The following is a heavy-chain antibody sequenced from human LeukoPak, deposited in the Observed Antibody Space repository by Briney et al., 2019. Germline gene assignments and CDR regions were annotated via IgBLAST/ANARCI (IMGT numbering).Heavy chain of an antibody. CDR1: GVSISNSRYY. D-gene: IGHD3-10*01. Sequence: SETLSLTCTVSGVSISNSRYYWSWIRQPAGKGLEWIGRIYTSGSTNYNPSLKSRVTMSVDTSKNQFSLKLSSVTAADTAVYYCARDGSTMARYYYYGMDVWGQGTTVTVSS. J-gene: IGHJ6*02. CDR2: IYTSGST. CDR3: ARDGSTMARYYYYGMDV. V-gene: IGHV4-61*02.